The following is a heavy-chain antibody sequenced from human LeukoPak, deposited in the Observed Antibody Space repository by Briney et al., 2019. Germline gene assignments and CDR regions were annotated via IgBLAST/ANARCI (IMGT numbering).Heavy chain of an antibody. CDR3: AREGGLGPAAIGGDAFDI. V-gene: IGHV3-30-3*01. Sequence: GGSLRLSCAASGFTFSSYAMHWVRQAPGKGLEWVAVISYDGSNKYYADSVKGRFTISRDNSKNTLYLQMNSLRAEDTAVYYCAREGGLGPAAIGGDAFDIWGQGTMVTVSS. CDR2: ISYDGSNK. D-gene: IGHD2-2*01. CDR1: GFTFSSYA. J-gene: IGHJ3*02.